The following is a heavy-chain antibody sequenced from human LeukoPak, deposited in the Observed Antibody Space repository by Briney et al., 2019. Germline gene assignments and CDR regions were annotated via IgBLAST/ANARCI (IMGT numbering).Heavy chain of an antibody. V-gene: IGHV1-3*01. CDR3: ATGRRTAEAWDY. Sequence: KFQGRVTITRDTSASTAYMELSSLRSEDTAVYYCATGRRTAEAWDYWGQGTLVTVSS. J-gene: IGHJ4*02. D-gene: IGHD1-1*01.